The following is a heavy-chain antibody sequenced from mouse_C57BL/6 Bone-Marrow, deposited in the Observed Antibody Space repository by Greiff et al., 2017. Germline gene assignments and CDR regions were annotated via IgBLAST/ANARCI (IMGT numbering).Heavy chain of an antibody. CDR3: ARSRDGYPFAY. CDR1: GFSLTSYG. V-gene: IGHV2-2*01. CDR2: IWSGGST. D-gene: IGHD2-3*01. J-gene: IGHJ3*01. Sequence: VQLQQSGPGLVQPSQSLSITCTVSGFSLTSYGVHWVRQSPGKGLEWLGVIWSGGSTDYNAAFISRLSISKDNSKSQVFFKMNSLQADDTAIYYCARSRDGYPFAYWGQGTLVTVSA.